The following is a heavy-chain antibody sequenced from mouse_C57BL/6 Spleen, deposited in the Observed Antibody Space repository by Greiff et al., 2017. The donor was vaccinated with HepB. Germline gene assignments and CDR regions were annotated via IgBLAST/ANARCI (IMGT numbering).Heavy chain of an antibody. CDR3: ARLGGGSFAY. J-gene: IGHJ3*01. V-gene: IGHV1-19*01. CDR1: GYTFTDYY. D-gene: IGHD1-1*02. Sequence: EVQLQQSGPVLVKPGASVKMSCKASGYTFTDYYMNWVKQSHGKSLEWIGVINPYNGGTSYNQKFKGKATLTVDKSSSTAYMELNSLTSEDSAVYYCARLGGGSFAYWGQGTLVTVSA. CDR2: INPYNGGT.